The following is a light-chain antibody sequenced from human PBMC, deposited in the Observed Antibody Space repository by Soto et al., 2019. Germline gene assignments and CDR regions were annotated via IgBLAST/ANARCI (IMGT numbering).Light chain of an antibody. V-gene: IGKV1-27*01. J-gene: IGKJ4*01. Sequence: DIQMTQAPSSLSASVGDRVTITCRARQDISTYLAWYQQKPGKVPKLVISAAYTLQSGVPPRFSGSGSGTDFTLTISSLQPEDVATYYCQKYDNAPLTFGRGTKVEIK. CDR1: QDISTY. CDR2: AAY. CDR3: QKYDNAPLT.